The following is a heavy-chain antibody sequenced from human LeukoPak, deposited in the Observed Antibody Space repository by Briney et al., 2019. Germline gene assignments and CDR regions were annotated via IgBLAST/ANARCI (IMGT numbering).Heavy chain of an antibody. CDR2: IKQDGSEK. CDR1: GFTFSSYW. V-gene: IGHV3-7*03. J-gene: IGHJ3*01. D-gene: IGHD2-2*02. CDR3: AKGRTEYAYTSDALDV. Sequence: PGGSLRLSCAASGFTFSSYWMSWVRQAPGKGLEWVANIKQDGSEKYYVDSVKGRFTISRDNAKNSLYLQMNSLRAEDTAVYYCAKGRTEYAYTSDALDVWGHGTKITVSS.